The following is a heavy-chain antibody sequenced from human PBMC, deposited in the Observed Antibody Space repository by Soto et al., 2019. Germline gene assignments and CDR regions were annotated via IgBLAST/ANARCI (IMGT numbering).Heavy chain of an antibody. CDR3: ATMERLFDY. CDR2: ISQDGSEK. V-gene: IGHV3-30*03. D-gene: IGHD3-3*01. J-gene: IGHJ4*02. Sequence: QLQLVESGGGVVQPGRSLRLSCAASGFTFSDYGMHWVRQAPGTGLEWVAVISQDGSEKYYADSVKGRFSISRDNSKNRLYLQMNSLRAEDTAVYYCATMERLFDYWGQGTLVTVSS. CDR1: GFTFSDYG.